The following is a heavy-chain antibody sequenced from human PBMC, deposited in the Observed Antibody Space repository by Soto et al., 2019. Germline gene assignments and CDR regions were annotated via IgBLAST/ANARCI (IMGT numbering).Heavy chain of an antibody. J-gene: IGHJ4*02. V-gene: IGHV1-3*01. CDR2: INAGNGNT. Sequence: ASVKVSCKASGYTFTSYAMHCVRQAPGQRLEWMGWINAGNGNTKYSQKFQGRVTITRDTSASTAYMELSSLRSEDTAVYYCATLISGRIAVAGTLWDYWGQGTLVTVSS. D-gene: IGHD6-19*01. CDR1: GYTFTSYA. CDR3: ATLISGRIAVAGTLWDY.